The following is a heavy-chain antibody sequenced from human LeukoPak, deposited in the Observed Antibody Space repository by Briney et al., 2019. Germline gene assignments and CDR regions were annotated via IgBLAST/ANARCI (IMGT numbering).Heavy chain of an antibody. Sequence: GGSLRLSCAASGFTFSSYAMSWVRQAPGKGLEWVSAISGSGGSTYYADSVKGRFTISRDNSKNTLYLQMNSLRAEDTAVYYCAKSLNRITMIVVAPDAFDIWGQGTMVTVSS. V-gene: IGHV3-23*01. CDR2: ISGSGGST. CDR1: GFTFSSYA. CDR3: AKSLNRITMIVVAPDAFDI. J-gene: IGHJ3*02. D-gene: IGHD3-22*01.